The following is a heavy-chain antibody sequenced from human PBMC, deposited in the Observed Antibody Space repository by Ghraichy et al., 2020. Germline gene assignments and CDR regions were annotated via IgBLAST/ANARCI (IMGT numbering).Heavy chain of an antibody. J-gene: IGHJ3*02. CDR3: TTYGDGAFDI. Sequence: GGFLRLSCAASGFTFSTYWMSWVRQPPGKGLEWVATINQDGSEKYYLDSLKGRFTISRDNAKSSLHLQMRSLRVDDTAVYYCTTYGDGAFDIWGQGTMVTVSP. CDR1: GFTFSTYW. CDR2: INQDGSEK. V-gene: IGHV3-7*03. D-gene: IGHD4-17*01.